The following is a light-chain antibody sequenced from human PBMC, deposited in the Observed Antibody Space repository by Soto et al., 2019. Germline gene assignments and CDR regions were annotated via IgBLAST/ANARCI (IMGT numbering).Light chain of an antibody. V-gene: IGLV1-47*01. Sequence: QSVLTQPPSASGTPGQRVTLSCSGSSSNIGSNYVYWYQQLPGTATKLLIYRNNQRPSAVTDRFSGSKSGTSASLDISGLRSEDEADYYWAAWEDSLSGWVFGGGTKVTVL. CDR2: RNN. CDR1: SSNIGSNY. J-gene: IGLJ3*02. CDR3: AAWEDSLSGWV.